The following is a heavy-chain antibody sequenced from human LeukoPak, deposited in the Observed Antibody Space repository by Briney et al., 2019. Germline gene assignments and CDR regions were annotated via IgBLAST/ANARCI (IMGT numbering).Heavy chain of an antibody. Sequence: ASVKVSCKASGYTFTSYGISWVRQAPGQGLEWMGWISAYNGNTIYAQKLQGRVTMTTDTSTSTAYMELRSLRFDDTAVYYCARDQWLTHYYYYGMDVWGQGTTVTVSS. CDR1: GYTFTSYG. CDR2: ISAYNGNT. D-gene: IGHD6-19*01. J-gene: IGHJ6*02. V-gene: IGHV1-18*01. CDR3: ARDQWLTHYYYYGMDV.